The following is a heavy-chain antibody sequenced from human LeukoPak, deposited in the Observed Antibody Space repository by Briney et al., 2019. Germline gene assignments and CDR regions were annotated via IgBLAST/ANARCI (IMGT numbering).Heavy chain of an antibody. V-gene: IGHV4-59*01. CDR1: GGSISSYY. CDR3: ARAYCDFWSGLAYNWFDP. J-gene: IGHJ5*02. Sequence: SETLSLTCTVSGGSISSYYWSWIRQPPGKGLEWIGYIYYSGSTNYNPSLKSRVTISVDTSKNQFSLKLSSVTAADTAVYYCARAYCDFWSGLAYNWFDPWGQGTLVTVSS. D-gene: IGHD3-3*01. CDR2: IYYSGST.